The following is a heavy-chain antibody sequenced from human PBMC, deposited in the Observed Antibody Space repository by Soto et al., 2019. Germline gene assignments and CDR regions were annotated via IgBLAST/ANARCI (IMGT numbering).Heavy chain of an antibody. Sequence: ASVKVSCKASGYSFTDYHIHWVRQAPGQALEWLGRIKPKRGGTSNAQKFQGWVTMTRDRSISTVYMELTRLRSDDTAVYFCARGHSTDCSNGVCSFFYNHEMDVWGQGTTVTVSS. V-gene: IGHV1-2*04. D-gene: IGHD2-8*01. CDR1: GYSFTDYH. J-gene: IGHJ6*02. CDR3: ARGHSTDCSNGVCSFFYNHEMDV. CDR2: IKPKRGGT.